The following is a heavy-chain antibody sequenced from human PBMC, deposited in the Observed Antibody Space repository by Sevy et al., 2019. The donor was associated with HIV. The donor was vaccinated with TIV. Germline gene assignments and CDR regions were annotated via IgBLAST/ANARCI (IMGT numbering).Heavy chain of an antibody. CDR3: AREGCTKPHDY. Sequence: GGSLRFSCAASGFTFSKYSMSWVRQPPGKGLEWVSTLSFGCGEINYADSVKGRFTISRDNSESSVYLQMNNLRPEDTAVYYCAREGCTKPHDYRGQGTLVTVSS. V-gene: IGHV3-23*01. J-gene: IGHJ4*02. D-gene: IGHD2-8*01. CDR2: LSFGCGEI. CDR1: GFTFSKYS.